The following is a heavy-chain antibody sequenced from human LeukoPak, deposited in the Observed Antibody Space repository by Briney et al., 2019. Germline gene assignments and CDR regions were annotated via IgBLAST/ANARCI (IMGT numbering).Heavy chain of an antibody. D-gene: IGHD2-2*01. Sequence: SETLSLTCAVYGGSFSGYYWSWIRQPPGKGLEWIGEINHSGSTNYNPSLKSRVTISVDTSKNQFSLKLSSVTAADTAVYYCASAGVVPAARYYYYYMDVWGRGTTVTISS. CDR2: INHSGST. V-gene: IGHV4-34*01. CDR1: GGSFSGYY. J-gene: IGHJ6*03. CDR3: ASAGVVPAARYYYYYMDV.